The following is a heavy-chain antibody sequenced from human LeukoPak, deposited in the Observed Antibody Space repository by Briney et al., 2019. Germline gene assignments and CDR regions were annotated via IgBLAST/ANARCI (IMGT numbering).Heavy chain of an antibody. CDR3: VRGPHTAATSY. CDR2: IKQDGSEK. V-gene: IGHV3-7*03. Sequence: GGSLRLSCVASGFSFNNYRVTWVRQAPGKGLEWVANIKQDGSEKQYVDSVKGRFAISRDNAKKSLYLQINTLRAEDTAVYYCVRGPHTAATSYWGQGTLVTVSS. J-gene: IGHJ4*02. CDR1: GFSFNNYR. D-gene: IGHD6-13*01.